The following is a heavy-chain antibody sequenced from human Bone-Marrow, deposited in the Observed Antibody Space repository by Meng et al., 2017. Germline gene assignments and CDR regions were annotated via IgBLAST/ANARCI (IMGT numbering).Heavy chain of an antibody. Sequence: NHSGSTNYNPSLKSRVTISVDTSKNQFSLKLSSVTAADTAVYYCATSTVTTFFDYWGQGTLVTVSS. D-gene: IGHD4-17*01. CDR3: ATSTVTTFFDY. CDR2: NHSGST. J-gene: IGHJ4*02. V-gene: IGHV4-34*01.